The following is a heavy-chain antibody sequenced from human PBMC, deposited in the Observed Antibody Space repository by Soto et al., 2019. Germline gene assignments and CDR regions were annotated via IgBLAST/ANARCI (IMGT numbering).Heavy chain of an antibody. J-gene: IGHJ5*02. Sequence: SETLSLTCTVSGDSIISSDFFWGWVRQPPGKGLEWIGSIFYLGSSYYNPSLKSRVTMSVDTSKNQFSLRLRSVTAADTALYFCARLSLALRKNNWFDPWGQGIMVTVSS. D-gene: IGHD3-3*02. CDR3: ARLSLALRKNNWFDP. CDR1: GDSIISSDFF. V-gene: IGHV4-39*01. CDR2: IFYLGSS.